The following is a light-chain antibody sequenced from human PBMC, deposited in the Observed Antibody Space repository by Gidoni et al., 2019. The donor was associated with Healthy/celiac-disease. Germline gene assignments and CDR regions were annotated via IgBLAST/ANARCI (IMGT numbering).Light chain of an antibody. J-gene: IGLJ1*01. CDR3: SSYTSSSTRV. V-gene: IGLV2-14*01. CDR2: DVS. Sequence: HSALTQPASVPVSPGQSTTISCTGTSRDVGGYNYVSWYQQHPGKAPKLMIYDVSNRPSGVSNRFSGSKSGNTASLTISGLQAEDEADYYCSSYTSSSTRVFGTGTKVTVL. CDR1: SRDVGGYNY.